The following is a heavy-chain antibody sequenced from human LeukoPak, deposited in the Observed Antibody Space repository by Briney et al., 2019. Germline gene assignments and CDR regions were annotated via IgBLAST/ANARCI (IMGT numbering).Heavy chain of an antibody. V-gene: IGHV4-39*01. CDR3: ARHNAGYNPHRYMDV. CDR2: IYHSGST. J-gene: IGHJ6*03. Sequence: SETLSLTCTVSGGSISSSSYYWGWIRQPPGKGLEWIGSIYHSGSTYYNPSLKSRVTISVDTSKNHFSLKLSSVTAADTAVYYCARHNAGYNPHRYMDVWGKGTTVTVSS. CDR1: GGSISSSSYY. D-gene: IGHD5-24*01.